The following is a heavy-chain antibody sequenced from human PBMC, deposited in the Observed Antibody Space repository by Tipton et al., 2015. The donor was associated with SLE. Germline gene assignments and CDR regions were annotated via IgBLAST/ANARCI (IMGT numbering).Heavy chain of an antibody. CDR1: GGFISSYY. CDR2: IYTHENT. Sequence: TLSLTCTVSGGFISSYYWSWFRQPAGGGLEWIGRIYTHENTNYNPSLKSRVTMSVDTAKNHFPLKLISVTAADTAVYYCAREFLNPVTTVHYYFDLWGRGTLVTVSS. D-gene: IGHD4-11*01. CDR3: AREFLNPVTTVHYYFDL. V-gene: IGHV4-4*07. J-gene: IGHJ2*01.